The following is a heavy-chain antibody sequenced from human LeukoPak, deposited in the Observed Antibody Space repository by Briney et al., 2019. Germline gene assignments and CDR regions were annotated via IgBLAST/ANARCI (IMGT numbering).Heavy chain of an antibody. V-gene: IGHV4-30-4*01. CDR1: GGSISSGDYY. J-gene: IGHJ1*01. Sequence: SETLSLTCTVSGGSISSGDYYWSWIRQPPGKGLEWIGYIYYSGSTSYNPSLKSRVTISVDTSKNQFSLKLSSVTAADTAVYYCAREKSMVRYFQHWGQGTLVTVSS. CDR3: AREKSMVRYFQH. D-gene: IGHD3-10*01. CDR2: IYYSGST.